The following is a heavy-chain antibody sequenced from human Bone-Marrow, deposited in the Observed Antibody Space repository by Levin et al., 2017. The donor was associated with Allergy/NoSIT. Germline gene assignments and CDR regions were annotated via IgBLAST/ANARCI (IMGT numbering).Heavy chain of an antibody. V-gene: IGHV3-30*18. J-gene: IGHJ4*02. Sequence: PGGSLRLSCVASGFAFTDTLMHWVRQAPGKGPEWVSLLAYDGHYKEHADSVKGRFTISRDNSKNTLFLQMHSLRPDDTAIYYWAKDGPGAPHNFEYWGQGAQVTVSS. CDR2: LAYDGHYK. CDR3: AKDGPGAPHNFEY. CDR1: GFAFTDTL.